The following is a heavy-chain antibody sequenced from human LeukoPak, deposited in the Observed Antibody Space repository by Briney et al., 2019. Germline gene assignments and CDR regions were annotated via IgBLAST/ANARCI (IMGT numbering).Heavy chain of an antibody. CDR2: IYYSGST. CDR1: GGSISGSSYY. J-gene: IGHJ4*02. Sequence: SETLSLTCTVSGGSISGSSYYWGWIRQPPGKGLEWIGSIYYSGSTYYNPSLKSRVTISVDTSKNQFSLKLSSVTAADTAVYYCARHIAYYYDSSGQARYFDYWGQGTLVTVSS. D-gene: IGHD3-22*01. CDR3: ARHIAYYYDSSGQARYFDY. V-gene: IGHV4-39*01.